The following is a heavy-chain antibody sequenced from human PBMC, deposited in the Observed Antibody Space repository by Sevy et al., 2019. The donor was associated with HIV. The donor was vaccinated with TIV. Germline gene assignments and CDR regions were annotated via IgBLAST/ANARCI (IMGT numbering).Heavy chain of an antibody. Sequence: GGSLRLSCAASGFTFSSYGMHWVRQAPGKGLEWVAFIRYDGSNKYYADSVKGRFTISRDNSKNTLYLQMNSLRAEDTAVYYCAKDRSRYGFCSGYYTGTDYGMDVWGQGTTVTVSS. J-gene: IGHJ6*02. CDR3: AKDRSRYGFCSGYYTGTDYGMDV. V-gene: IGHV3-30*02. D-gene: IGHD3-3*01. CDR2: IRYDGSNK. CDR1: GFTFSSYG.